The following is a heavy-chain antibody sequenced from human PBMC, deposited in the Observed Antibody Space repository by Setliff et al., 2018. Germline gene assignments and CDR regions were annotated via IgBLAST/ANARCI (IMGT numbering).Heavy chain of an antibody. D-gene: IGHD6-19*01. Sequence: ASVKVSCKASGYTFITYDINWVRQASGQGLEWMGWMNPNSGDTGYAQKFQGRVTMTRDTSISTAYMELSSLRSEDTAVYYCARDSKLREQWLVQAGAFDIWGQGTMVTVSS. CDR3: ARDSKLREQWLVQAGAFDI. V-gene: IGHV1-8*02. CDR2: MNPNSGDT. J-gene: IGHJ3*02. CDR1: GYTFITYD.